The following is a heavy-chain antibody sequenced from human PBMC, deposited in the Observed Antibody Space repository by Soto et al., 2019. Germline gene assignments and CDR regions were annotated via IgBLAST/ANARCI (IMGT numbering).Heavy chain of an antibody. CDR2: ISDSGGDT. J-gene: IGHJ4*02. CDR3: AKAARLGYPGSRIFDS. CDR1: GFSFSTYA. D-gene: IGHD3-3*01. V-gene: IGHV3-23*01. Sequence: QSGGSLRLSCAASGFSFSTYAMNWVRQAPGKGLEWVSVISDSGGDTKFADSVKGRFTMSRDNSKNTLYLQMDSLRAEDTAVYYCAKAARLGYPGSRIFDSWGQGTPV.